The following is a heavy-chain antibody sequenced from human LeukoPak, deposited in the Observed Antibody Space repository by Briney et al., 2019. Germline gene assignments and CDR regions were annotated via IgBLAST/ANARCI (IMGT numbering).Heavy chain of an antibody. J-gene: IGHJ5*02. Sequence: PSETLSLTCTVSGGSISSGSYYWSWIRQPAGKGLEWIGRIYTSRSTNYNPSLKSRVTVSVDTSKNQFSLKLSSVTAADTAVYYCARQEIGLRSFDPWGQGTLVTVSS. D-gene: IGHD3/OR15-3a*01. CDR1: GGSISSGSYY. CDR2: IYTSRST. CDR3: ARQEIGLRSFDP. V-gene: IGHV4-61*02.